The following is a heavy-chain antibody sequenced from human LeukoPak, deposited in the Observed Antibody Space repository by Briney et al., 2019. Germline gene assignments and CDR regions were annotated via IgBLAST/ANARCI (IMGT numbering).Heavy chain of an antibody. V-gene: IGHV1-18*01. CDR1: GYTFSLFG. Sequence: ASVKVSCKASGYTFSLFGISWVRQAPGQGLEWMGWIGAYNGNTNYAQKLQGRVTMTTDTSTSTAYMELGSLRSDDTAVYYCARGLGGFSADYYYYYMDVWGKGTTVTISS. D-gene: IGHD3-10*01. CDR2: IGAYNGNT. J-gene: IGHJ6*03. CDR3: ARGLGGFSADYYYYYMDV.